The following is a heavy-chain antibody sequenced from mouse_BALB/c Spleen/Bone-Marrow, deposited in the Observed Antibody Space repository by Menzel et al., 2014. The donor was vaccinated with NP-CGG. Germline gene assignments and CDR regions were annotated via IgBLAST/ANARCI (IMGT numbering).Heavy chain of an antibody. CDR1: GYTFTSYW. Sequence: QVQLQQSGAELAKPGASVKMSCKASGYTFTSYWMHWVKQRPGQGLEWIGYINPSTGYTEYNQKFKDKATLTADKSSSTAYMQLSSLTSEDSAVYYRARQITMVDYAMDYWGQGTSVTVSS. CDR3: ARQITMVDYAMDY. D-gene: IGHD1-1*02. CDR2: INPSTGYT. J-gene: IGHJ4*01. V-gene: IGHV1-7*01.